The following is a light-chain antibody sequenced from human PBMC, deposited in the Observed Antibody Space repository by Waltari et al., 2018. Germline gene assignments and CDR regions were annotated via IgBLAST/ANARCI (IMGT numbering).Light chain of an antibody. V-gene: IGLV1-40*01. CDR2: LTT. CDR3: QSYDSSLSASV. CDR1: SSNIGAGYD. J-gene: IGLJ3*02. Sequence: QSVLTQPPSVSGAPGQRVTISCTGSSSNIGAGYDVHWYQQLPGTAPKLLIYLTTNRPAGVPDRFSGSKSGTSASLAITGLQAEDEADYYCQSYDSSLSASVFGGGTKLTVL.